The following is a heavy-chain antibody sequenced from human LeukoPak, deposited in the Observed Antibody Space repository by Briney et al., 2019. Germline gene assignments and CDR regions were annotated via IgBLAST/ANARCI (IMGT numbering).Heavy chain of an antibody. Sequence: ASVKVSCKASGYTFTDYYIHWVRQAPGQGLEWVGGINSNSGVTKYAQKFQDRVTMTRDTSISTASLELSRLISDDTAAYYCASGSPESFHAWGPSTVLTVSS. CDR2: INSNSGVT. V-gene: IGHV1-2*02. CDR3: ASGSPESFHA. D-gene: IGHD6-25*01. J-gene: IGHJ1*01. CDR1: GYTFTDYY.